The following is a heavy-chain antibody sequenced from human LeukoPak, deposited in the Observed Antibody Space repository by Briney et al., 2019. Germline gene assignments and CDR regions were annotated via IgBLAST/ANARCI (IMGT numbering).Heavy chain of an antibody. CDR1: GFSFSSYS. J-gene: IGHJ6*02. Sequence: GGSLRLSCAASGFSFSSYSMNWVRQAPGKGLERVAYISSSSSTIYYADSVKGRFTISRDNAKNSLYLQMNSLRAEDTAVYYCARRGYCSSTSCYASVWYYYGMDVWGQGTTVTVSS. CDR2: ISSSSSTI. D-gene: IGHD2-2*01. V-gene: IGHV3-48*04. CDR3: ARRGYCSSTSCYASVWYYYGMDV.